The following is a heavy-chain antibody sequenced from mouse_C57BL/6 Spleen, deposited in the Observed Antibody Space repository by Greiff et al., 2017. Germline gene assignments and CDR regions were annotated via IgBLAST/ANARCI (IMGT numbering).Heavy chain of an antibody. V-gene: IGHV1-52*01. CDR3: ARWGELGPFAY. CDR2: IDPSDSET. J-gene: IGHJ3*01. Sequence: QVQLQQSGAELVRPGSSVKLSCKASGYTFTSYWMHWVKQRPIQGLEWIGNIDPSDSETHYNQKFKDKATLTVDKSSSTAYMQLSSLTSEDSAVYYCARWGELGPFAYWGQGTLVTVSA. CDR1: GYTFTSYW. D-gene: IGHD4-1*01.